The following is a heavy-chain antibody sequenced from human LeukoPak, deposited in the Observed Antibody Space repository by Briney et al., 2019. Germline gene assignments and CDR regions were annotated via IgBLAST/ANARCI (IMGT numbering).Heavy chain of an antibody. CDR3: AKSATFGGVIAPHYFDY. J-gene: IGHJ4*02. Sequence: PGGSLRLSCAASGFTFSSYAMSWVRQAPGKGLEWVSGISWNSGSIGYADSVKGRFTISRDNAKNSLYLQMNSLRAEDTALYYCAKSATFGGVIAPHYFDYWGQGTLVTVSS. V-gene: IGHV3-9*01. CDR1: GFTFSSYA. CDR2: ISWNSGSI. D-gene: IGHD3-16*02.